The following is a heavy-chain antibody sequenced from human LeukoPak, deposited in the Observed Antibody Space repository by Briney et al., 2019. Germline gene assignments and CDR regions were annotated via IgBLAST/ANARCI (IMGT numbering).Heavy chain of an antibody. D-gene: IGHD6-13*01. Sequence: PGGSLRLSCAASGFTVSSNYMSWVRQAPGKGLEWVSVIYSGGSTYYADSVKGRFTISRDNSKNTLYLQMNSLRAEDTAVYYCARGAYSSSWYYFDYWGQGTLVTVSS. V-gene: IGHV3-66*01. CDR3: ARGAYSSSWYYFDY. J-gene: IGHJ4*02. CDR2: IYSGGST. CDR1: GFTVSSNY.